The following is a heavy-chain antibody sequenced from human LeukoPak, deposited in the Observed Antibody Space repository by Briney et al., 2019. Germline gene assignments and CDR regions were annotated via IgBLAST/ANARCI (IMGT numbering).Heavy chain of an antibody. J-gene: IGHJ4*02. V-gene: IGHV3-30*02. CDR2: IRYDGSNK. D-gene: IGHD2-2*01. CDR1: GFTFSNYG. Sequence: GGSLRLSCAASGFTFSNYGMDWVRQAPGKGLEWVAYIRYDGSNKNCADSVKGRFTISRDNSKNTLYLQMSSLRAEDTAVYYCAKVVTGYCSTTSCPFDSWGQGTLVTVSS. CDR3: AKVVTGYCSTTSCPFDS.